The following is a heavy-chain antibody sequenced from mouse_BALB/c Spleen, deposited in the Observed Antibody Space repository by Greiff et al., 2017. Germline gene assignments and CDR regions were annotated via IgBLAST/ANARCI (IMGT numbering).Heavy chain of an antibody. Sequence: EVQVVESGGGLVQPGGSLRLSCATSGFTFTDYYMSWVRQPPGKALEWLGFIRNKANGYTTEYSASVKGRFTISRDNSQSILYLQMNTLRAEDSATYYCARDYYFDYWGQGTTLTVSS. V-gene: IGHV7-3*02. CDR2: IRNKANGYTT. CDR3: ARDYYFDY. CDR1: GFTFTDYY. J-gene: IGHJ2*01.